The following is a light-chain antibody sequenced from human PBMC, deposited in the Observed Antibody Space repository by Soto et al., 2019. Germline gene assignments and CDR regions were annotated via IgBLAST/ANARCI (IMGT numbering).Light chain of an antibody. CDR2: SNS. Sequence: QSVLTQPPSASGTPGQRVTISCSGSSSNIGSNSVHWYQQLPGTAPKLLIYSNSQRPSGVPERISGSKSGTSASLAISGLRSEDEDDYYCAAWDDSLRGVVFGGGTKLTVL. J-gene: IGLJ2*01. CDR1: SSNIGSNS. CDR3: AAWDDSLRGVV. V-gene: IGLV1-47*01.